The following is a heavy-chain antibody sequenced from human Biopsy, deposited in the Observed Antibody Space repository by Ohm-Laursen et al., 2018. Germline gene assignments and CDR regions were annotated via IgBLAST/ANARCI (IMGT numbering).Heavy chain of an antibody. CDR1: GYSFTSYY. V-gene: IGHV1-18*04. J-gene: IGHJ6*02. Sequence: GASVKVSCKASGYSFTSYYMHWVRQAPGQGLEWMGWINPYNGDTNYAQKLQGRVTMTTDTSTSTAYMELRSLRSDDTAVYYCARDYQPTIITIHYYYYGMDVWGQGTKVTVSS. CDR2: INPYNGDT. D-gene: IGHD2-2*01. CDR3: ARDYQPTIITIHYYYYGMDV.